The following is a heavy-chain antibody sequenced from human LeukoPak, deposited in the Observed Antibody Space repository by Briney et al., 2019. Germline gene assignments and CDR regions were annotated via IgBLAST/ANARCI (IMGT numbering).Heavy chain of an antibody. CDR2: ILYSGRT. D-gene: IGHD6-13*01. CDR1: GGSISSSTYY. CDR3: ARDILATSIAAPYY. Sequence: PSETLSLTCTVSGGSISSSTYYWGWIRQPPGKGLEWIGSILYSGRTYYNPSLKSRVTMSVDTSKNQFSLRLSSVNAADTAVYYCARDILATSIAAPYYWGQGTLVTVSS. V-gene: IGHV4-39*07. J-gene: IGHJ4*02.